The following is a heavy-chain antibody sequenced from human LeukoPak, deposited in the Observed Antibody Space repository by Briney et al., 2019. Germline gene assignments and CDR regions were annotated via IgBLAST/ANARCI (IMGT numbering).Heavy chain of an antibody. D-gene: IGHD6-13*01. CDR2: INEDGSVK. CDR3: ARGTLRGSSSSWYGYFDY. CDR1: GFTFSRSW. V-gene: IGHV3-7*03. Sequence: GGSLRLSCAASGFTFSRSWMTWVRQASGEGLEWLGNINEDGSVKNYVGSVKGRFTISRDNAKNSLYLQMNSLRAEDTAVYYCARGTLRGSSSSWYGYFDYWGQGTLVTVSS. J-gene: IGHJ4*02.